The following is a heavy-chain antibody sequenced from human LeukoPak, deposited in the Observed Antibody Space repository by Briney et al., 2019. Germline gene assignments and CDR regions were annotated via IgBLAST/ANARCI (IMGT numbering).Heavy chain of an antibody. CDR2: IYHSGSGST. CDR1: GGSISSGGHS. CDR3: ARRGTPTYYYDSSGDNWFDP. D-gene: IGHD3-22*01. J-gene: IGHJ5*02. V-gene: IGHV4-30-2*01. Sequence: SETLSLTCTVSGGSISSGGHSWSWIRQPPGKGLEWIGYIYHSGSGSTYYNPSLKSRVTISIDKSKNQFSLKLNSVTAADTAVYYCARRGTPTYYYDSSGDNWFDPWGQGTLVTVSS.